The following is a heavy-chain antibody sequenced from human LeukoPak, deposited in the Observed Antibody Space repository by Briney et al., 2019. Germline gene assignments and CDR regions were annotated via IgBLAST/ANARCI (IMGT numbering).Heavy chain of an antibody. CDR3: ARLARYYDILTGSLDY. D-gene: IGHD3-9*01. CDR2: IYYSGST. V-gene: IGHV4-39*01. J-gene: IGHJ4*02. CDR1: GGSISSSSYY. Sequence: PSETLSLTCTVSGGSISSSSYYWGWIRQPPGKGLEWIGSIYYSGSTYYNPSLKSRVTISVDTSKNQFSLKLSSVTAADTAVHYCARLARYYDILTGSLDYWGQGTLVTVSS.